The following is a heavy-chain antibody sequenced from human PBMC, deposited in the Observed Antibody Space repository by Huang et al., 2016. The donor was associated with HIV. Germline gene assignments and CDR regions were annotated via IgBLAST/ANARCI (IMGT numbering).Heavy chain of an antibody. J-gene: IGHJ1*01. V-gene: IGHV4-34*02. Sequence: QVRLEQWGAGLLKPSETLSLTCAVYGGSFSGYQWTWIRQSPGKGLEWIGEINHSGRATNTPIRKTLGTITGDMSKNQFSLKLTSLTVTDTAVYCWARGVIFCRGGDCFPTHFQHWSQG. D-gene: IGHD2-21*02. CDR2: INHSGRA. CDR1: GGSFSGYQ. CDR3: ARGVIFCRGGDCFPTHFQH.